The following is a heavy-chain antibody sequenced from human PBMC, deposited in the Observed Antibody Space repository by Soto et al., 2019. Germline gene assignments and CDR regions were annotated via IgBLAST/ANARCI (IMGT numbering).Heavy chain of an antibody. CDR3: AKDSGYSSSLSDY. Sequence: GGSLRLSCAASGFTFSSYAMSWVRQAPGKGLEWVSAISGSGGSTYYADSVKGRFTISRGNSKNTLYLQMNSLRAEDTAVYYCAKDSGYSSSLSDYWGQGTLVTVSS. CDR1: GFTFSSYA. J-gene: IGHJ4*02. CDR2: ISGSGGST. D-gene: IGHD6-6*01. V-gene: IGHV3-23*01.